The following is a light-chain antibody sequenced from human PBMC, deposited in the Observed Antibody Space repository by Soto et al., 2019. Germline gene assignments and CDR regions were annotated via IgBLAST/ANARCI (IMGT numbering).Light chain of an antibody. CDR3: QQYGRSLWT. Sequence: EIVLTQSPGTLSLSPGERATLSCRASQSVSSSYLAWYQQKPGQAPRLLIYGASSRATGIPDRFSGSGSGTVFTLTISRLEPEDFAVYYCQQYGRSLWTFGQGTKVEIK. CDR2: GAS. CDR1: QSVSSSY. J-gene: IGKJ1*01. V-gene: IGKV3-20*01.